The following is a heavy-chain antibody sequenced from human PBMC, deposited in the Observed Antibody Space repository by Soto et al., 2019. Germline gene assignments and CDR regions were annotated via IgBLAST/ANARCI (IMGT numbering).Heavy chain of an antibody. CDR2: IYYSGST. D-gene: IGHD3-3*01. CDR3: ARSDYDFWSGYGY. J-gene: IGHJ4*02. CDR1: GGSLSSYY. Sequence: SETLSLTCTVSGGSLSSYYWSWIRQPPGKGLEWIGYIYYSGSTNYNPSLKSRVTISVDTSKNQFSLNLSSVTAADTAVYYCARSDYDFWSGYGYWGQGTLVTVS. V-gene: IGHV4-59*01.